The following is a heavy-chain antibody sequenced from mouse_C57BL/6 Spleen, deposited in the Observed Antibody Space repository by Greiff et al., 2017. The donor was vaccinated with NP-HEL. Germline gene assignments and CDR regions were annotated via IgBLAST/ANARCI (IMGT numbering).Heavy chain of an antibody. V-gene: IGHV2-9-1*01. Sequence: VKLVESGPGLVAPSQSLSITCTVSGFSLTSYAISWVRQPPGKGLEWLGVIWTGGGTNYNSALKSRLSISKDNSKSQVFLKMNSLQTDDTARYYCARVGKNYSNYEAWFAYWGQGTLVTVSA. D-gene: IGHD2-5*01. CDR2: IWTGGGT. CDR1: GFSLTSYA. J-gene: IGHJ3*01. CDR3: ARVGKNYSNYEAWFAY.